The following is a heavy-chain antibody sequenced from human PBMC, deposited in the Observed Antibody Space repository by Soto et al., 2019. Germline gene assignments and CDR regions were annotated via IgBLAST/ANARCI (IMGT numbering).Heavy chain of an antibody. CDR3: AREGCSGGSCYSRWFDP. D-gene: IGHD2-15*01. Sequence: QVQLQESGPGLVKPSETLSLTCTVSGGSISSYYWSWIRQPPGKGLEWIGYIYYSGSTNYNPSLKSRVTISVDTSKNQFSLKLSSVTAADTAVYYCAREGCSGGSCYSRWFDPWGQGTLVTVSS. CDR2: IYYSGST. V-gene: IGHV4-59*01. J-gene: IGHJ5*02. CDR1: GGSISSYY.